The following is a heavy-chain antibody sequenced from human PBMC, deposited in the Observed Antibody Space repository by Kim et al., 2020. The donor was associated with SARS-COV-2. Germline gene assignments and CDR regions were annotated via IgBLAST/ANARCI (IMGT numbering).Heavy chain of an antibody. CDR2: ISYDGSNK. Sequence: GGSLRLSCAASEFTFSTYAMHWVRQAPGKGLEWVAVISYDGSNKLYADSVKGRFTISRVNSKNTLFLQMNSLSAEDTAVYYCARSVVRGLYYFDYWGQGTLVIVSS. CDR3: ARSVVRGLYYFDY. CDR1: EFTFSTYA. D-gene: IGHD3-10*01. V-gene: IGHV3-30*04. J-gene: IGHJ4*02.